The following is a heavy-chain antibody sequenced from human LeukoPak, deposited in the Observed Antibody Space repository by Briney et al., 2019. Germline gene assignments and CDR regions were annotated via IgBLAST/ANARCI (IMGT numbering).Heavy chain of an antibody. D-gene: IGHD1-14*01. V-gene: IGHV3-23*01. Sequence: GGSLRLSCAASGFSFFQSGMSWVRQAPGKGLEWVSHISAYLSTTKYADSVKGRFTVSRDNFRNTLYLQMDSLRVEDTAVYYRARDHDTTWSPDSWGQGTLVTVSS. J-gene: IGHJ4*02. CDR3: ARDHDTTWSPDS. CDR1: GFSFFQSG. CDR2: ISAYLSTT.